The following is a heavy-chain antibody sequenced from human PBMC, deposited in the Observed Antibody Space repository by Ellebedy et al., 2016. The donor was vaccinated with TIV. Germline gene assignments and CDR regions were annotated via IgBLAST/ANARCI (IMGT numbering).Heavy chain of an antibody. CDR1: RFTFSSYA. V-gene: IGHV3-30-3*01. CDR2: ISYDGSNK. Sequence: GGSLRLXXAASRFTFSSYAMHWVRQAPGKGLEWVAVISYDGSNKYYADSVKGRFTISRDNSKNTLYLQMNSLRAEDTAVYYCARDSCGGDCGPTLDYWGQGTLVTVSS. D-gene: IGHD2-21*02. CDR3: ARDSCGGDCGPTLDY. J-gene: IGHJ4*02.